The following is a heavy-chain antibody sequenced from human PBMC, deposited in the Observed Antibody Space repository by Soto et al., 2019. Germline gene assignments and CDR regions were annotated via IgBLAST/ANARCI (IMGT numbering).Heavy chain of an antibody. J-gene: IGHJ4*02. D-gene: IGHD4-4*01. V-gene: IGHV4-59*08. CDR1: GGSISSYY. CDR2: IYYSGNT. CDR3: ARRVTRPERFDY. Sequence: SETLSLTCTVSGGSISSYYWSWIRQPPGKGLEWIGYIYYSGNTFYNPSLQSRVTISVDTSKNQFSLKLTSATAADTSVYYCARRVTRPERFDYWGQGALVSVSS.